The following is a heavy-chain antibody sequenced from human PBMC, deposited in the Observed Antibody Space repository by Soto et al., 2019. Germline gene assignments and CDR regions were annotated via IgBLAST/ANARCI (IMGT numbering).Heavy chain of an antibody. D-gene: IGHD1-20*01. CDR1: GFTFSIYN. V-gene: IGHV3-23*01. CDR2: ITGSGDYT. J-gene: IGHJ4*02. Sequence: EVQLLESGGGLVQPGGSLRLSCVASGFTFSIYNMNWVRQAPGKGLEWVSVITGSGDYTNYADSVKGRFTISRDNSKNTPYLQMNSLRAEDTAVYFCARRITSSFDYWGQGTLVTVSS. CDR3: ARRITSSFDY.